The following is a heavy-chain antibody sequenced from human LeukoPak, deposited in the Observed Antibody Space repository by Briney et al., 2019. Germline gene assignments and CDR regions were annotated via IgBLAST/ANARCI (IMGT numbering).Heavy chain of an antibody. V-gene: IGHV4-34*01. J-gene: IGHJ6*03. D-gene: IGHD4-17*01. CDR3: ARQVYGDLSMDV. CDR2: INHSGST. CDR1: GGSFSGYY. Sequence: SETLSLTCAVYGGSFSGYYWSWIRQPPGKGLEWIGEINHSGSTNYNPSLKSRVTMSVDTSKNQFSLKLSSVTAADTAVYYCARQVYGDLSMDVWGKGTTVTISS.